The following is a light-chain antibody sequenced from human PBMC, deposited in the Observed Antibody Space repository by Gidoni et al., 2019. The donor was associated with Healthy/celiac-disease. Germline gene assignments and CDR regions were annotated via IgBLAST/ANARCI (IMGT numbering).Light chain of an antibody. J-gene: IGKJ2*01. Sequence: ERATLSCGASLSVSSSYLAWYQQKPVLAPRLLIYDASSRATGIPERFSGSGSGTDFTLTISRLEAEDFAVYYWQQYGSSPGTFGQGTKLEIK. CDR3: QQYGSSPGT. CDR2: DAS. V-gene: IGKV3D-20*01. CDR1: LSVSSSY.